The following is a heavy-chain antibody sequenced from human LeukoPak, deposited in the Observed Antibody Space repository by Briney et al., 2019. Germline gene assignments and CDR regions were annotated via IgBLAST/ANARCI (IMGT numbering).Heavy chain of an antibody. Sequence: SETLSLTCTVSGGSISSYYWTWIRQPPGKGLEWIGCIYYSGSSNYNPSLKSRVTTSLETTKNHISLRLITVIAADAAVYYCSRVLRGGYDAFDIWGQGTMVTVSS. D-gene: IGHD3-10*01. J-gene: IGHJ3*02. CDR3: SRVLRGGYDAFDI. V-gene: IGHV4-59*01. CDR1: GGSISSYY. CDR2: IYYSGSS.